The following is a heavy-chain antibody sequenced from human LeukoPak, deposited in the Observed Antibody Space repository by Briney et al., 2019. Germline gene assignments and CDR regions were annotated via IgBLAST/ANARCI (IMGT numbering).Heavy chain of an antibody. V-gene: IGHV5-51*01. CDR2: IYPGDSDT. CDR3: ARQSSSGSYRNWFDP. J-gene: IGHJ5*02. D-gene: IGHD1-26*01. Sequence: PGESLKISCKGSGYSFTSYWIGWVRQMPGKGLEWRGIIYPGDSDTRYSPSFQGQVTISADKSISTAYLQWSSLKASDTAMYYCARQSSSGSYRNWFDPWGQGTLVTVSS. CDR1: GYSFTSYW.